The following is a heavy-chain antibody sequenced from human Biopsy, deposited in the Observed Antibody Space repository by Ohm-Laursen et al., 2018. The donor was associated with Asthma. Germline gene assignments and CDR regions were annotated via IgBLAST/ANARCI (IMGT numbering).Heavy chain of an antibody. D-gene: IGHD5-12*01. J-gene: IGHJ4*02. V-gene: IGHV3-30-3*01. CDR1: GFMFSDYV. CDR3: ARDSPSGSDFDYYYFDY. Sequence: SLRLSCSASGFMFSDYVFHWVRQAPGKGLEWVAIISYDGTNTYYADSVKGRFTISRDNSKNTLYLQMNGLKAEDTAVYYCARDSPSGSDFDYYYFDYWGQGSLVTVSS. CDR2: ISYDGTNT.